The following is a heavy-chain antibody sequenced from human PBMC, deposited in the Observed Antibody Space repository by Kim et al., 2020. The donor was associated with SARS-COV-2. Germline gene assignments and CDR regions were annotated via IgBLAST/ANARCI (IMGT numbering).Heavy chain of an antibody. D-gene: IGHD5-18*01. J-gene: IGHJ6*02. V-gene: IGHV3-48*03. Sequence: GGSLRLSCAASGFTFSSYEMNWVRQAPGKGLEWVSYISSSGSTIYYADSVKGRFTISRDNAKNSLYLQMNSLRAEDTAVYYCARASTGYSYGSSYYYYGMDVWGQGTPVTVSS. CDR3: ARASTGYSYGSSYYYYGMDV. CDR2: ISSSGSTI. CDR1: GFTFSSYE.